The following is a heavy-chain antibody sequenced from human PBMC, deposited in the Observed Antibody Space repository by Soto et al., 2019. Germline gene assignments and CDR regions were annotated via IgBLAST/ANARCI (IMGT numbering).Heavy chain of an antibody. D-gene: IGHD4-4*01. V-gene: IGHV4-30-4*01. J-gene: IGHJ6*02. CDR3: ARERSNYDYYYYYGMDV. Sequence: PSETLSLTCTVSGGSISSAAYYWSWIRQPPAKGLEWIGYIYYSGSTYYNPSLKSRVTISVDTSKNQFSLKLSSVTAADTAVYYCARERSNYDYYYYYGMDVWGQGTTVTVSS. CDR1: GGSISSAAYY. CDR2: IYYSGST.